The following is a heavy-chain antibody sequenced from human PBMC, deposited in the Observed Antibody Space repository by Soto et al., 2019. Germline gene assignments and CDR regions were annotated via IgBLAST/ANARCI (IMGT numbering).Heavy chain of an antibody. V-gene: IGHV1-8*01. CDR3: AKNYGSGSYIIPYFDY. CDR2: THADTGLT. CDR1: VNTFTKLD. D-gene: IGHD3-10*01. J-gene: IGHJ4*02. Sequence: ASVKVSCKTSVNTFTKLDLNWVRQAPGQGLDWMGWTHADTGLTGYAQKFQGRVSMTRDTSASTAYMELSSLRSEDTAVYYCAKNYGSGSYIIPYFDYWGQGTLVTVSS.